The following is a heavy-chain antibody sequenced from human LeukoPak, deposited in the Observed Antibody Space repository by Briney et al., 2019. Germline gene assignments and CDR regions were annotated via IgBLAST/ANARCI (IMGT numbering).Heavy chain of an antibody. J-gene: IGHJ6*03. V-gene: IGHV1-2*02. CDR2: INPNSGGT. CDR1: GYTFTGYY. D-gene: IGHD1-26*01. Sequence: ASVKVSCKASGYTFTGYYMHWVRQAPGRGLEWMGWINPNSGGTNYAQKFQGRVTMTRDTSISTAYMELSRLRSDDTAVYYCARVQALLYYYYMDVWGKGTTVTVSS. CDR3: ARVQALLYYYYMDV.